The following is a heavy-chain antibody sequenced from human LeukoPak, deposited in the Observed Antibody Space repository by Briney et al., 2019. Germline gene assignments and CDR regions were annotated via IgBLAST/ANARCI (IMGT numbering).Heavy chain of an antibody. CDR3: ARATTNWFGTLHFDY. CDR1: GYTFTSYG. CDR2: ISAYNGNT. Sequence: ASVKVSCKASGYTFTSYGISWVRQAPGQGLEWMGWISAYNGNTNYAQKLQGRVTMTTDTSTSTAYMELRSLRSDDTAVYYCARATTNWFGTLHFDYWGQGTLVTVSS. D-gene: IGHD3-16*01. J-gene: IGHJ4*02. V-gene: IGHV1-18*01.